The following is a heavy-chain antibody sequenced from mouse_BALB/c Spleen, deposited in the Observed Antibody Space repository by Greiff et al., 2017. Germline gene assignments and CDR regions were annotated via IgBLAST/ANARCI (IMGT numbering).Heavy chain of an antibody. D-gene: IGHD1-1*01. CDR2: ISYDGSN. Sequence: DVQLQESGPGLVKPSQSLSLTCSVTGYSITSGYYWNWIRQFPGNKLEWMGYISYDGSNNYNPSLKNRISITRDTSKNQFFLKLNSVTTEDTATYYCARDGYGSSYYAMDYWGQGTSVTVSS. V-gene: IGHV3-6*02. CDR3: ARDGYGSSYYAMDY. CDR1: GYSITSGYY. J-gene: IGHJ4*01.